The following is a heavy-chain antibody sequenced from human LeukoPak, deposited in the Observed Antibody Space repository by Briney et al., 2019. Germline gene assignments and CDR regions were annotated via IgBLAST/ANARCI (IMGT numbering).Heavy chain of an antibody. CDR2: IWYDGSNK. CDR3: ARGNIRRDGYNFDY. D-gene: IGHD5-24*01. J-gene: IGHJ4*02. V-gene: IGHV3-33*01. Sequence: PGRSLRLSCVASGFIFSGYGMHWVRQAPGKGLEWVAVIWYDGSNKYYADSVKGRFTISRDNSKNTLYLQMNSLRAEDTAVFYCARGNIRRDGYNFDYWGQGTLVTVSS. CDR1: GFIFSGYG.